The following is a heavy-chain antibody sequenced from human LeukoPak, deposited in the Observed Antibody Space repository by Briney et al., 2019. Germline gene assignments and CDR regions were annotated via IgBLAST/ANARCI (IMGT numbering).Heavy chain of an antibody. CDR2: IYHSGST. CDR1: GYSISSGYY. J-gene: IGHJ4*02. CDR3: ARDGGRQRDFDY. D-gene: IGHD1-26*01. Sequence: SETLSLTCTVSGYSISSGYYWGWIRQPPGKGLEWIGSIYHSGSTYYNPSLKSRVTISVDTSRNQFSLKLSSVTAADTAVYYCARDGGRQRDFDYWGQGTLVTSPQ. V-gene: IGHV4-38-2*02.